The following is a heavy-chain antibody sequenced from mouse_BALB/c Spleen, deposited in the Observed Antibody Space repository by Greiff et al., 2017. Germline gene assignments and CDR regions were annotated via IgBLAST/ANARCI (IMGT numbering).Heavy chain of an antibody. CDR2: LNPSNVGT. J-gene: IGHJ3*01. CDR1: GSPFPSYY. CDR3: TNVAY. V-gene: IGHV1S81*02. Sequence: QVQLQQPGAELVKPGPSVNLSCTASGSPFPSYYMYWVKQRPGQGIEWFGGLNPSNVGTNSNEKFKSKATLTVDKSSSPAYMQLGSLTSEDSAVYYCTNVAYWGQGTLVTVSA.